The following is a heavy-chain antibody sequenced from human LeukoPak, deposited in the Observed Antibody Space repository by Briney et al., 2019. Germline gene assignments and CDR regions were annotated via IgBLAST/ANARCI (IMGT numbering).Heavy chain of an antibody. CDR3: ARELIDYYGMDV. Sequence: SETLSLTCTVSGGSISSYYWSWIRQPPGKGLEWIGYIYYSGSTNYNPSLKSRVTISVDTSKNQFSLKLSSVTAADTAVYYCARELIDYYGMDVWGQGTTVTVSS. CDR2: IYYSGST. J-gene: IGHJ6*02. CDR1: GGSISSYY. V-gene: IGHV4-59*01.